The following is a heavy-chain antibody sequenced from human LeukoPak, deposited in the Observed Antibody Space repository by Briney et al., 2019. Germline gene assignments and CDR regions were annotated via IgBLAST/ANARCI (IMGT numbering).Heavy chain of an antibody. J-gene: IGHJ4*02. CDR1: GGSVSSSSYY. D-gene: IGHD3-22*01. CDR2: MYYTGST. CDR3: ARHVGYYDITGNFRDY. V-gene: IGHV4-39*01. Sequence: SETLSLTCTVSGGSVSSSSYYWGWIRQPPGKGLEWIGSMYYTGSTYYNPSLKSRVTISVDTSKNQFSLKLSSVTAADTAVYYCARHVGYYDITGNFRDYWGQGTLVTVSS.